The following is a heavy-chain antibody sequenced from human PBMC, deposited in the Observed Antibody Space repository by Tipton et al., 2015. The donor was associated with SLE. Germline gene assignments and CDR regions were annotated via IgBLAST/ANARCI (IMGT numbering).Heavy chain of an antibody. CDR1: GFPFSSLW. CDR2: IYNQGSMN. CDR3: ASLSAPSDY. J-gene: IGHJ4*02. V-gene: IGHV3-74*03. Sequence: SLRLSCAASGFPFSSLWMHCVRQVPGKGLEWVAEIYNQGSMNAYADSVRDRFSIYRDNAKKTLFLEMSSLRVEDPAVYYCASLSAPSDYWGQGTLVTVSS.